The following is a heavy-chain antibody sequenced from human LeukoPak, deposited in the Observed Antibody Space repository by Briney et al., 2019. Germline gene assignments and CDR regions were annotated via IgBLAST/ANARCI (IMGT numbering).Heavy chain of an antibody. J-gene: IGHJ1*01. CDR1: GGSISSSSYY. D-gene: IGHD5-24*01. Sequence: SETLSLTCTVSGGSISSSSYYWGWIRQPPGKGLEWIGSIYYSGSTYYNPSLKSRVTISVDTSKNQFSLKLSSVTAADTAVYYCARSTAIILFQHWGQGTLVTVSS. CDR2: IYYSGST. CDR3: ARSTAIILFQH. V-gene: IGHV4-39*01.